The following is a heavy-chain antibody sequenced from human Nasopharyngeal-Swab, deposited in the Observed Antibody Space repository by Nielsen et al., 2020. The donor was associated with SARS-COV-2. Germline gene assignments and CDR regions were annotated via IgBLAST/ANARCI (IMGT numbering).Heavy chain of an antibody. CDR1: GFTFSNYA. J-gene: IGHJ4*02. D-gene: IGHD3-9*01. V-gene: IGHV3-30-3*01. CDR2: ISYDGSNR. CDR3: AREMASGYYDILTGYPRQGYFDY. Sequence: GESLKISCAASGFTFSNYAMHWVRQAPGKGLEWVAVISYDGSNRYYADSVKGRFTISRDNSKNTLYLQMNSLRGEDTSVYYCAREMASGYYDILTGYPRQGYFDYWGQGTLVTVSS.